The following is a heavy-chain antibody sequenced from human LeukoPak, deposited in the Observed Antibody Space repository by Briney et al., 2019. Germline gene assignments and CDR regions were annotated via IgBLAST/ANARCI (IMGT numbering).Heavy chain of an antibody. D-gene: IGHD6-13*01. CDR1: GFTFSRNA. Sequence: GSLRLSCAASGFTFSRNAMSWIRQPPGKGLEWIGEINHSGSTNYNPSLKSRVTISVDTSKNQFSLKLSSVTAADTAVYYCARGGSSWSRSNWFDPWGQGTLVTVSS. CDR2: INHSGST. J-gene: IGHJ5*02. V-gene: IGHV4-34*01. CDR3: ARGGSSWSRSNWFDP.